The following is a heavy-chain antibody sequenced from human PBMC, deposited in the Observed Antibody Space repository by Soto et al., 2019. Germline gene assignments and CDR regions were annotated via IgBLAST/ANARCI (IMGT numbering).Heavy chain of an antibody. CDR2: IKSSADDGTA. J-gene: IGHJ4*02. Sequence: EVQLVESGGGLVKPGGSLRLSCAASGFTFTNICMTWVRQAPGKGLEWVGHIKSSADDGTADYAVPLKGRFTISRDHSKNMVYLQMSVLKTEDTAVYFCATDGIASRPPFDYWGQGTLVTVSS. CDR1: GFTFTNIC. V-gene: IGHV3-15*01. CDR3: ATDGIASRPPFDY. D-gene: IGHD6-13*01.